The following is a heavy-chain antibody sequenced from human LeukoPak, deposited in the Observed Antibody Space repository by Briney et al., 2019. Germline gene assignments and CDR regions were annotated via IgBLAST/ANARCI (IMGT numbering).Heavy chain of an antibody. V-gene: IGHV4-34*01. CDR3: ARSLNVRGIIIKDSMAALPPK. J-gene: IGHJ4*02. Sequence: SETLSLTCAVYGGSFSGCYWSWIRQPPGKGLEWIGEINHSGSTNYNPSLKSRVTMSVDTSKNQFSLKLSSVTAADTAVYYCARSLNVRGIIIKDSMAALPPKWGQGTLVTVSS. CDR1: GGSFSGCY. D-gene: IGHD3-10*01. CDR2: INHSGST.